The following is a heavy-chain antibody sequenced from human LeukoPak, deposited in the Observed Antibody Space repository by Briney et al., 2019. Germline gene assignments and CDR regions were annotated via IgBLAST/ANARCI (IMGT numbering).Heavy chain of an antibody. CDR1: GFTFSGSA. Sequence: GGSLKLSCVASGFTFSGSAMDWVRQASGKGLEWVGRIRSKANSYAPAYAASVKGRFTISRDDSKNTAYLQMNSLKTEDTAVYYCTRELRYSGSYLWGQGTLVTVSS. J-gene: IGHJ4*02. D-gene: IGHD1-26*01. CDR2: IRSKANSYAP. V-gene: IGHV3-73*01. CDR3: TRELRYSGSYL.